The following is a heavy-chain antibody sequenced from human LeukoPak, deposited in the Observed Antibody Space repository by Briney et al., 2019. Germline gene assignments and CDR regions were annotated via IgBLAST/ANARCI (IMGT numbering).Heavy chain of an antibody. V-gene: IGHV3-11*04. D-gene: IGHD3-22*01. J-gene: IGHJ4*02. CDR3: ARSLSDSSGYYPYYFDY. CDR1: GFTFSDYY. Sequence: MTGGSLRLSCAAPGFTFSDYYMSWIRQAPGKGLEWVSYISSSGSTIYYADSVKGRFTISRDNAKNSLYLQMNSLRAEDTAVYYCARSLSDSSGYYPYYFDYWGQGTLVTVSS. CDR2: ISSSGSTI.